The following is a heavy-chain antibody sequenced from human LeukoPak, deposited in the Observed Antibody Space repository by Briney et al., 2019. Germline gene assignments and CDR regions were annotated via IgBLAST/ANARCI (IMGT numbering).Heavy chain of an antibody. CDR2: IYYSGST. CDR3: ASEGSKAAAGSEPPS. V-gene: IGHV4-39*07. CDR1: GGSISSGGDY. J-gene: IGHJ5*02. D-gene: IGHD6-13*01. Sequence: PSQTLSLTCTVSGGSISSGGDYWGWIRQPPGKGLEWIGSIYYSGSTYYNPSLKSRVTISVDTSKNQFSLKLSSVTAADTAVYYCASEGSKAAAGSEPPSWGQGTLVTVSS.